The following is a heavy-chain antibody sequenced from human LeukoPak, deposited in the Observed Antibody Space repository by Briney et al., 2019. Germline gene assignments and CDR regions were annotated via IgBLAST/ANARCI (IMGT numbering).Heavy chain of an antibody. D-gene: IGHD6-13*01. CDR2: ISYDGSNK. J-gene: IGHJ4*02. V-gene: IGHV3-30-3*02. CDR3: AKSLTPGIAAAAYFDY. CDR1: GSTFSNYG. Sequence: GGSLRLSCAASGSTFSNYGLHWVRQAPGKGLEWVAVISYDGSNKYNADSVKGRFTISRDNSKNTLYLQMNSLRTEDTAVYYCAKSLTPGIAAAAYFDYWGQGTLVTVSS.